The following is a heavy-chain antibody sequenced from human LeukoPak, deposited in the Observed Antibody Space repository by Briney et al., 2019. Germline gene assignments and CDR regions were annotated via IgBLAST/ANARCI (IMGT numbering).Heavy chain of an antibody. J-gene: IGHJ4*02. CDR3: ARAPVQAGYSYGTGNFDY. CDR2: INPNSGGT. D-gene: IGHD5-18*01. V-gene: IGHV1-2*02. CDR1: GYTFTGYY. Sequence: ASVKVSCKASGYTFTGYYMHWVRQAPGQGLEWMGWINPNSGGTNYAQKFQGRVTMSVDTSKNQFSLKLSSVTAADTAVYYCARAPVQAGYSYGTGNFDYWGQGTLVTVSS.